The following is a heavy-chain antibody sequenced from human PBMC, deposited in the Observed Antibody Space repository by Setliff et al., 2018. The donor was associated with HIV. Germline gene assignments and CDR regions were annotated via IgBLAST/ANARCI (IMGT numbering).Heavy chain of an antibody. Sequence: SETLSLTCDVSGYSISSGYYWGWIRQPPGKGLEWIANIYHNGNTHYNPSVKSRVTISVDTSKNQFSLKLRSVTAADTAVYYCARRPSLQTTLFDYWGQGTLVTVSS. CDR3: ARRPSLQTTLFDY. J-gene: IGHJ4*02. D-gene: IGHD6-6*01. V-gene: IGHV4-38-2*01. CDR1: GYSISSGYY. CDR2: IYHNGNT.